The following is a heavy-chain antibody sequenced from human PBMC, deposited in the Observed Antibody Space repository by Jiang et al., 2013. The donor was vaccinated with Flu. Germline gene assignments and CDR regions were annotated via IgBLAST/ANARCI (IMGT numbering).Heavy chain of an antibody. CDR2: ISGYNGDT. CDR1: GYIFTNYG. Sequence: GAEVKKPGASVKVSCKASGYIFTNYGITWVRQAPGQGLEWMGWISGYNGDTNYAETLQGRVTMTTDKSTSTAYMELRSLRSDDTAVYYCARDRPYEFVGGSHLYYHGMDVWGQGTTVTVSS. J-gene: IGHJ6*02. V-gene: IGHV1-18*01. CDR3: ARDRPYEFVGGSHLYYHGMDV. D-gene: IGHD3-16*02.